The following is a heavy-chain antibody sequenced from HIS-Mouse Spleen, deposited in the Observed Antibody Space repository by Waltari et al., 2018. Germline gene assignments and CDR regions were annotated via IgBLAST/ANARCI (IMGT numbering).Heavy chain of an antibody. CDR1: GGSFSGYY. CDR2: INHSRST. CDR3: ARGFPDDY. J-gene: IGHJ4*02. V-gene: IGHV4-34*01. Sequence: QVQLQQWGAGLLKPSETLSLTCAVYGGSFSGYYWSWIRQPPGKGLEWIGEINHSRSTNYNPSLNGRVTISVDTSKNQFSLKLSSVTAADTAVYYCARGFPDDYWGQGTLVTVSS.